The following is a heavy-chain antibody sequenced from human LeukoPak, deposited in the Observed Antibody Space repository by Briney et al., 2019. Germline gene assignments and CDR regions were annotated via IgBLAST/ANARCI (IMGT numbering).Heavy chain of an antibody. D-gene: IGHD6-19*01. V-gene: IGHV3-30*03. CDR1: GFTFSRYG. CDR2: ISYDASNK. J-gene: IGHJ4*02. CDR3: ARTLDSSGWYVPHFDY. Sequence: GRSLRLSCAASGFTFSRYGMHWVRQTPGKGLEWVAVISYDASNKYYADSVKGRFTISRDNSKNTLYLQMNSLRAEDTAVYYCARTLDSSGWYVPHFDYWGQGTLVTVSS.